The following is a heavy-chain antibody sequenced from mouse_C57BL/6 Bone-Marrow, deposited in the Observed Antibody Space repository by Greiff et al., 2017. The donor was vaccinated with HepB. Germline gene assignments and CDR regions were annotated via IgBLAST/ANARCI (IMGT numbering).Heavy chain of an antibody. CDR3: ARVRYGFAY. CDR2: IHPNSGST. Sequence: QVQLQHPGAELVKPGASVKLSCKASGYTFTSYWMHWVKQRPGQGLEWIGMIHPNSGSTNYNEKFKSKATLTVDKTSSTAYMQLSSLTSEDSAVYYCARVRYGFAYWGQGTLVTVSA. CDR1: GYTFTSYW. D-gene: IGHD2-14*01. J-gene: IGHJ3*01. V-gene: IGHV1-64*01.